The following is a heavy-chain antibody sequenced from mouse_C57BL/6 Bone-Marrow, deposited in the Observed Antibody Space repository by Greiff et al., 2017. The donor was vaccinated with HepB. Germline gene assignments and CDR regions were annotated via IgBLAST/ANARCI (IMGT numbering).Heavy chain of an antibody. Sequence: QVQLQQSGAELVKPGASVKISCKASGYAFSSYWMNWVKQRPGKGLEWIGQIYPGDGDTNYNGKFKGKATLTADKSSSTAYMQLSSLTSEDSAVYFCARSGGGNYETWFAYWGQGTLVTVSA. V-gene: IGHV1-80*01. D-gene: IGHD2-1*01. CDR1: GYAFSSYW. J-gene: IGHJ3*01. CDR3: ARSGGGNYETWFAY. CDR2: IYPGDGDT.